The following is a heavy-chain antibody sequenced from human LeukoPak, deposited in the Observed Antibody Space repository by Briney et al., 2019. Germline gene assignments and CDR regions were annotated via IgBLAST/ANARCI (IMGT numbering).Heavy chain of an antibody. CDR1: GFTFTEHA. V-gene: IGHV3-64*01. D-gene: IGHD5-18*01. CDR3: ARSDTYGDAIAGKFDR. Sequence: GGSLRLSCAASGFTFTEHALHWVRQAPGKGLEYVSGITSNGISTYSINSVKGRFSISRDNSINTLFLQMGNVRAEDTAVYYCARSDTYGDAIAGKFDRWGQGIVVTVSP. J-gene: IGHJ5*02. CDR2: ITSNGIST.